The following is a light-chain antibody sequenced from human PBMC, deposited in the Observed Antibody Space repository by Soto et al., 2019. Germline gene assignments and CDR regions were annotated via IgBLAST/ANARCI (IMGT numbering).Light chain of an antibody. CDR1: QDIRNY. CDR2: DAS. J-gene: IGKJ4*01. Sequence: DLQMTQSPSSLSASVGDKVTITCQASQDIRNYLNWYQQKPGKAPKFLIYDASNLATGVPSRFSGSGSGTDFIFTISSLQPEDIATYYCQQYDDLPLTFGGGTKVEF. V-gene: IGKV1-33*01. CDR3: QQYDDLPLT.